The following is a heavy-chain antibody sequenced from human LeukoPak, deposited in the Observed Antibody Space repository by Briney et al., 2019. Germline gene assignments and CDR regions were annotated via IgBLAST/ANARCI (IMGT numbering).Heavy chain of an antibody. CDR3: TTDLTVAANYYYYYMDV. J-gene: IGHJ6*03. CDR2: IKSKTDSGTT. V-gene: IGHV3-15*01. CDR1: GFTFTNAW. Sequence: PGGSLRLSCAASGFTFTNAWMSWVRQAPGKGLEWVGRIKSKTDSGTTDYAAPVKGRFSISRDASKNTLYLQMNSLKTEDTAVYYCTTDLTVAANYYYYYMDVWGKGTTVTVSS. D-gene: IGHD2-15*01.